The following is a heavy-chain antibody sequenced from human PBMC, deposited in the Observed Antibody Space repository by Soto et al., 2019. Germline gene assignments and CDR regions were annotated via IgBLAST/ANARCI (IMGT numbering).Heavy chain of an antibody. V-gene: IGHV3-30*18. D-gene: IGHD5-18*01. CDR2: VWKDGSNR. CDR1: GITCSDYC. J-gene: IGHJ4*01. CDR3: AKVPRGSNFGYYNF. Sequence: LXLSCAASGITCSDYCMHWVRQAPGKGLEWVAGVWKDGSNRYYVDSVKGRFTISRDNSKNTLYLQMNSLRDEDTAVYYCAKVPRGSNFGYYNFWGHGNLVTVSS.